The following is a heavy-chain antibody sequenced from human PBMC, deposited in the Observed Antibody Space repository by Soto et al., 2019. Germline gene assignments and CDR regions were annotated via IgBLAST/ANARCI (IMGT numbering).Heavy chain of an antibody. D-gene: IGHD3-10*01. CDR1: GGSFSGYY. J-gene: IGHJ5*02. Sequence: SETLSLTCAVYGGSFSGYYWSWIRQPPGKGLEWIGEINHSGSTNYNPSLKSRVTISVDTSKNQFSLKLSSVTAADTAVYYCARGGGAEPRILTMVRGSNWFDPWGQGTLVTVSS. V-gene: IGHV4-34*01. CDR2: INHSGST. CDR3: ARGGGAEPRILTMVRGSNWFDP.